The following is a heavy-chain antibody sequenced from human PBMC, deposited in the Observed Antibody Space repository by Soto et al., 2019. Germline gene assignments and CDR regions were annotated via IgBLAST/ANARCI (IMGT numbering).Heavy chain of an antibody. J-gene: IGHJ5*02. Sequence: ASVKVSCKASGYTFTSYYMHWVRQAPGQGLEWMGIINPSGGSTNYAQKFQGRVTITADKSTSTAYMELSSLRSEDTAVYYCARNTEYSSSSVWFDPWGQGTLVTVSS. CDR2: INPSGGST. V-gene: IGHV1-46*01. CDR1: GYTFTSYY. D-gene: IGHD6-6*01. CDR3: ARNTEYSSSSVWFDP.